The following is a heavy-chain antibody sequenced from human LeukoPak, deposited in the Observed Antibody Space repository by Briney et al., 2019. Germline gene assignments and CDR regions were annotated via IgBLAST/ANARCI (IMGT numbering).Heavy chain of an antibody. V-gene: IGHV4-59*08. CDR1: GGSISGSY. CDR2: IYYSGST. J-gene: IGHJ4*02. Sequence: SETLSLTCTVSGGSISGSYWNWIRQPPGKGLEWIGSIYYSGSTNYNPSLKSRVTISVDTSKNQFSLKLTSVTAADTAVYYCARRGYSGFLLDYWGQGTLVTVSS. CDR3: ARRGYSGFLLDY. D-gene: IGHD5-12*01.